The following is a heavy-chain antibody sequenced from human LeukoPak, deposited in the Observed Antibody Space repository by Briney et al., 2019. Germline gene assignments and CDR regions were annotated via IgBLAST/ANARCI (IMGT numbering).Heavy chain of an antibody. CDR3: ATRGKTMVRGVIGY. J-gene: IGHJ4*02. Sequence: PSETLSLTCAVYGGSFSGYYWSWIRQPPGKGLEWIGEINHSGTTNYNPSLKSRVTISVDTSKNQFSLELSSVTAADTAVYYCATRGKTMVRGVIGYWGQGTLVTVSS. D-gene: IGHD3-10*01. CDR1: GGSFSGYY. CDR2: INHSGTT. V-gene: IGHV4-34*01.